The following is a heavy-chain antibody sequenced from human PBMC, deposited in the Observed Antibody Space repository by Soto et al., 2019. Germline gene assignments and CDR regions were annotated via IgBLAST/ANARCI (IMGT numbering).Heavy chain of an antibody. J-gene: IGHJ3*02. D-gene: IGHD3-22*01. CDR1: GYTFTSYY. CDR2: INPSGGST. V-gene: IGHV1-46*01. CDR3: ARDPYYDSRGYYSIDAFDI. Sequence: ASVKVSCKASGYTFTSYYMHWVRQAPGQGLEWMGIINPSGGSTSYAQKFQGRVTMTRDTSTSTVYMELSSLRSEDTAVYYCARDPYYDSRGYYSIDAFDIWGQGTMVTVSS.